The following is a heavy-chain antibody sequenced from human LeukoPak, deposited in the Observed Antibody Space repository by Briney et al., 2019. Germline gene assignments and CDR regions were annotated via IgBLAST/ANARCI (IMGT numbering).Heavy chain of an antibody. Sequence: PSETLSLTCTASGGSISSGSYYWSWIRQPAGKGLEWIGRIYTSGSTNYNPSLKSRVTISVDTSKNQFSLKLSSVTAADTAVYYCARVVGARYNWFDPWGQGTLVTVSS. CDR1: GGSISSGSYY. CDR2: IYTSGST. D-gene: IGHD1-26*01. CDR3: ARVVGARYNWFDP. V-gene: IGHV4-61*02. J-gene: IGHJ5*02.